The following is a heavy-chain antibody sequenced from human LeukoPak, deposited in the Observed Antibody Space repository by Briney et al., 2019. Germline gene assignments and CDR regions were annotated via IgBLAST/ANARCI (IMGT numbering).Heavy chain of an antibody. J-gene: IGHJ5*02. Sequence: PGRSLRLSCAASGFTFSSYAMHWVRQAPGKGLEWVAVISYDGSNKYYADSVKGRFTISRDNPKNTLYLQMNSLRAEDTAVYYCAREGRDIVDLGLNWFDPWGQGTLVTVSS. CDR1: GFTFSSYA. CDR2: ISYDGSNK. V-gene: IGHV3-30-3*01. CDR3: AREGRDIVDLGLNWFDP. D-gene: IGHD5-12*01.